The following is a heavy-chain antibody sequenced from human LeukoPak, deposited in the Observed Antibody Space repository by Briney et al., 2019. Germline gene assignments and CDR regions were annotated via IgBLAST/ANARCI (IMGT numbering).Heavy chain of an antibody. CDR2: IYYSGST. CDR3: ARALRWSNFDY. J-gene: IGHJ4*02. Sequence: SETLSLTCTVSGGSISSYYWSWIRQPPGKGLEWIGYIYYSGSTNYNPSLKSRVTISVDTSKNQFSLKLSSVTAADTAVYYCARALRWSNFDYWGQGTLVTVSS. CDR1: GGSISSYY. V-gene: IGHV4-59*01. D-gene: IGHD4-23*01.